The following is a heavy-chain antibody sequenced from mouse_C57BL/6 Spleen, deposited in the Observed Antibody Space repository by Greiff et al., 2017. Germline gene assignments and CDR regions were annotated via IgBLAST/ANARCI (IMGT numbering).Heavy chain of an antibody. CDR3: ARDMSNYPDY. V-gene: IGHV1-59*01. J-gene: IGHJ2*01. Sequence: QVQLQQPGAELVRPGTSVKLSCKASGYTFTSYWMHWVKQRPGQGLEWIGVIDPSDSYTNYNQKFEGKATLTVDTSSSTAYMQLSSLTSEDSAVYYCARDMSNYPDYWGQGTTLTVSS. CDR1: GYTFTSYW. CDR2: IDPSDSYT. D-gene: IGHD2-3*01.